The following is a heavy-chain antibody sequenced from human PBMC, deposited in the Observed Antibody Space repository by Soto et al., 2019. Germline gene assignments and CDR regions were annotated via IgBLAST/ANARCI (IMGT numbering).Heavy chain of an antibody. CDR2: ISCSGGST. V-gene: IGHV3-23*01. J-gene: IGHJ3*02. CDR3: AKVQRELLWFGELFYRYAFDI. D-gene: IGHD3-10*01. Sequence: PSETLSLTCTVSGGSISSSSYYWGWVRQAPGKGIEWVLSISCSGGSTYYADSVKGRFTISRDNSKNTLFLQMNSLRAEDTAVYYCAKVQRELLWFGELFYRYAFDIWGQGTMVTVSS. CDR1: GGSISSSSYY.